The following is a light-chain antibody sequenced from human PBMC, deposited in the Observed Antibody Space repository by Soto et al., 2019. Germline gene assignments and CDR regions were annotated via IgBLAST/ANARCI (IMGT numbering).Light chain of an antibody. Sequence: DIQMTQSPCTLSASVGDRVTITCRASQSISSWLAWYQQKPGKAPKLLIYDASSLESGVPSRFSGSGSGTEFTLTISSLQPDDFATYYCQQYNSYSIFTFGPGTKVDIK. CDR1: QSISSW. J-gene: IGKJ3*01. CDR3: QQYNSYSIFT. V-gene: IGKV1-5*01. CDR2: DAS.